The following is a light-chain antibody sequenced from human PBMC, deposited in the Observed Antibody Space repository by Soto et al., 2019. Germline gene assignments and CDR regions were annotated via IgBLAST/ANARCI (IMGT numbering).Light chain of an antibody. V-gene: IGKV1-13*02. CDR1: QGISSA. J-gene: IGKJ1*01. CDR3: QQYNSYSPWT. CDR2: DAS. Sequence: AIQLTQSPSSLSASVGDRVTITCRASQGISSALAWYQQKPGKAPKLLXYDASSLESGVPSRFSGSGSGTEFTLTISSLQTDDFANYYCQQYNSYSPWTFGQGTKVDI.